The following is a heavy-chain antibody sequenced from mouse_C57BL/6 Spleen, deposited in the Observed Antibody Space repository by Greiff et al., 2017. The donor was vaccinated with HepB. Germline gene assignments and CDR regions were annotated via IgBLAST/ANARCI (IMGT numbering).Heavy chain of an antibody. J-gene: IGHJ1*03. CDR2: IYPGDGDT. V-gene: IGHV1-80*01. Sequence: QVQLQQSGAELVKPGASVKISCKASGYAFSSYWMNWVKQRPGKGLEWIGQIYPGDGDTNYNGKFKGKATLTADKSSSTAYMQLSSLTSEDSAVYFCARKDYGNYVLYFDVWGTGTTVTVSS. CDR1: GYAFSSYW. CDR3: ARKDYGNYVLYFDV. D-gene: IGHD2-1*01.